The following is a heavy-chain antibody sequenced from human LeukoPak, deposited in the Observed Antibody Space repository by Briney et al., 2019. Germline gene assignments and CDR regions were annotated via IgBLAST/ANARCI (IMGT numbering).Heavy chain of an antibody. Sequence: GASVTVSLKGSGYTYTGYYLNWVGPAPGQGVEWMGCINPNSGDTYDAQTFQGRVSMTRDTSISTAYMVLTSLRSDDTAVYYCAKSDTGWGQGTPVTVSS. CDR1: GYTYTGYY. CDR3: AKSDTG. D-gene: IGHD1-14*01. CDR2: INPNSGDT. J-gene: IGHJ4*02. V-gene: IGHV1-2*02.